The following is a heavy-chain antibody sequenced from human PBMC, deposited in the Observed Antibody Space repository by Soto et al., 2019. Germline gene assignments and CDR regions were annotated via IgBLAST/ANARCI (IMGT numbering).Heavy chain of an antibody. D-gene: IGHD1-26*01. CDR3: AKDQEVLTGATVDY. CDR2: ISYDGSNK. V-gene: IGHV3-30*18. J-gene: IGHJ4*02. Sequence: QVQLMESGGGVVQPGRSLRLSCAATGFIFSSYGMHWVRQAPGKGLEWVAVISYDGSNKYYADSVKGRFTISRDNSKNTLYLQMNSLRAEDTAVYYCAKDQEVLTGATVDYWGQGTLVTVSS. CDR1: GFIFSSYG.